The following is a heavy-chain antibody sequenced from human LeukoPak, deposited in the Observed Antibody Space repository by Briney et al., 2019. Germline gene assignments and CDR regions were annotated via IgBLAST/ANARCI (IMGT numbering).Heavy chain of an antibody. CDR1: GFTFSNFW. Sequence: GGSLRLSCTASGFTFSNFWMGWVRQAPGKGLEWVANIKQDETEKFYLGSVKGRFTISRDNAKNSLYLQMNSLRAEDTAVYYCARWFLHAFDIWGQGTMVTVSS. D-gene: IGHD3-10*01. J-gene: IGHJ3*02. CDR3: ARWFLHAFDI. CDR2: IKQDETEK. V-gene: IGHV3-7*03.